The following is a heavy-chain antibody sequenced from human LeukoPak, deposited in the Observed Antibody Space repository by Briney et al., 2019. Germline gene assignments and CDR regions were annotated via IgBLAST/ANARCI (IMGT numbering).Heavy chain of an antibody. CDR1: GGSFSGYY. CDR3: ARGGSITIFGVVIHNWFDP. V-gene: IGHV4-34*01. J-gene: IGHJ5*02. CDR2: INHSGST. Sequence: PSETLSLTCAVYGGSFSGYYWSWIRQPPGKGLERIGEINHSGSTNYNPSLKSRVTISVDTSKNQFSLKLSSVTAADTAVYYCARGGSITIFGVVIHNWFDPWGQGTLVTVSS. D-gene: IGHD3-3*01.